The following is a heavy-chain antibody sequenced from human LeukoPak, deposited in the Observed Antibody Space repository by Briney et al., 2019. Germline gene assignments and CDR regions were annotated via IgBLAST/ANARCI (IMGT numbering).Heavy chain of an antibody. J-gene: IGHJ4*02. CDR1: GFTFSSYA. D-gene: IGHD6-19*01. V-gene: IGHV3-30*04. CDR3: ARTIAVAASPPDY. Sequence: PGRSLRLSCAASGFTFSSYAMPWVRQAPGKGLEWVAVISYDGSNKYYADSVKGRFTISRDNSKNTLYLQMNSLRAEDTAVYYCARTIAVAASPPDYWGQGTLVTVSS. CDR2: ISYDGSNK.